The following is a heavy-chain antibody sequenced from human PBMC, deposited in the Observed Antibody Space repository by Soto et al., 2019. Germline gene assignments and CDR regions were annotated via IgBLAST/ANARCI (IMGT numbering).Heavy chain of an antibody. Sequence: GGSLRLSCADSRFIFSNYAMHWVRQAPGKGLEWVAGISRDGSDKYYADSLKGRITISRDSSKNMVYLQINSLRPEDTALYYCAKDRIVVGGGIAGRGVDSWGQGTLVTVSS. J-gene: IGHJ4*03. V-gene: IGHV3-30*18. CDR3: AKDRIVVGGGIAGRGVDS. CDR2: ISRDGSDK. CDR1: RFIFSNYA. D-gene: IGHD2-21*01.